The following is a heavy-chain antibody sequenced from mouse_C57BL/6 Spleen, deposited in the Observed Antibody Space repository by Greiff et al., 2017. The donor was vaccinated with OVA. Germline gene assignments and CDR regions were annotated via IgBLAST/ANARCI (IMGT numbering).Heavy chain of an antibody. D-gene: IGHD2-2*01. CDR3: ARAAMVTGAY. CDR2: IYPRSGNT. CDR1: GYTFTSYG. Sequence: QVQLQQSGAELARPGASVKLSCKASGYTFTSYGISWVKQRPGQGLEWIGEIYPRSGNTYYNEKFKGKATLTADKSSSTAYMELRSLTSEDSAVYFCARAAMVTGAYWGQGTLVTVSA. V-gene: IGHV1-81*01. J-gene: IGHJ3*01.